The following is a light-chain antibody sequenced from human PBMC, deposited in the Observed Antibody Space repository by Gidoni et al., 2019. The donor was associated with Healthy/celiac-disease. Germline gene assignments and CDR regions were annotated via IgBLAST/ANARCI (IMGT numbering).Light chain of an antibody. J-gene: IGLJ3*02. CDR3: CSYAGSYTLV. CDR1: SSYVGGYNY. V-gene: IGLV2-11*01. CDR2: DVS. Sequence: QSALTQPRSVSGSPGQSGTISCTGPSSYVGGYNYVSSYQQHPGKAPKLMIYDVSKRPSGVPDRFSGSKSGNTASLTISGLQAEDEADYYCCSYAGSYTLVFGGGTKLTVL.